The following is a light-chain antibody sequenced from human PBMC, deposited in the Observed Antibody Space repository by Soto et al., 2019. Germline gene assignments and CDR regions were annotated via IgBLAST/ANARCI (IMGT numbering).Light chain of an antibody. CDR1: QSFSST. CDR2: GAS. CDR3: QQYNNWPLWT. Sequence: IVLTHSPATLSFSPLARATLTGMSTQSFSSTLAWYQQKTGQAPRILIYGASTRATGITARFSGSGSGTEFALPISSLQSEDFAVYYCQQYNNWPLWTFGQGTKVDIK. J-gene: IGKJ1*01. V-gene: IGKV3-15*01.